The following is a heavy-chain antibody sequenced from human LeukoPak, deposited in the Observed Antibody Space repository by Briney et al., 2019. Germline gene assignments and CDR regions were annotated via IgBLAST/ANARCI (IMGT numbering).Heavy chain of an antibody. V-gene: IGHV1-2*02. CDR3: ARDGHGYSGYDFRYFDY. CDR1: GYTFTGYY. J-gene: IGHJ4*02. D-gene: IGHD5-12*01. CDR2: INPNSGGT. Sequence: KVSCKASGYTFTGYYMHWVRQAPGQGLEWMGWINPNSGGTNYAQKFQGRVTMTRDTSISTAYMELSRLRSDDTAVYYCARDGHGYSGYDFRYFDYWGQGTLVTVSS.